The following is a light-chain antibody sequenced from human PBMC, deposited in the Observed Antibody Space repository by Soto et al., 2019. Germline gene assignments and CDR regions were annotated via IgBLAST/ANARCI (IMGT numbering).Light chain of an antibody. Sequence: EIVLTQSPATLSLSPGERATLSCRASQSVSSYLAWYQQKPGQAPRLLIYDASKRATGIPARFSGSGSGTDFTLTISSLEPEDFAVYYCQQYGSSPRTFGQGTKVDIK. CDR3: QQYGSSPRT. CDR1: QSVSSY. CDR2: DAS. J-gene: IGKJ1*01. V-gene: IGKV3-11*01.